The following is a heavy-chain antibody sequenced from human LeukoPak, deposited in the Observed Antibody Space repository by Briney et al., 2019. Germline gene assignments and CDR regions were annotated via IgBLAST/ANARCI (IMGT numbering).Heavy chain of an antibody. CDR2: ISGSGGST. J-gene: IGHJ3*01. CDR1: GFTFSSYA. CDR3: ARSSGWYRNAFDV. D-gene: IGHD6-19*01. V-gene: IGHV3-23*01. Sequence: PGGSLRLSCAASGFTFSSYAMSWVRQAPGKGLEWVSAISGSGGSTYYADSVKGRFTISRDNSKNSLYLQMNSLRAEDTAVYYCARSSGWYRNAFDVWGPGTMVTVSS.